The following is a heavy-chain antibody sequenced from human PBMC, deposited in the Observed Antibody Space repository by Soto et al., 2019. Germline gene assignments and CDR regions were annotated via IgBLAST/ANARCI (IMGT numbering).Heavy chain of an antibody. D-gene: IGHD4-17*01. Sequence: QITLKESGPTLVKPTQTLTLTCTFSGFSLSTTGVGVAWIRQPPGKALEWLAFIYWDDAKRYSPSLKSRLTITKDTSKSQVVLTMSNMDPVDTATYYCAHRLATDALYGMDVWGQGTTVIVSS. V-gene: IGHV2-5*02. CDR3: AHRLATDALYGMDV. CDR1: GFSLSTTGVG. J-gene: IGHJ6*02. CDR2: IYWDDAK.